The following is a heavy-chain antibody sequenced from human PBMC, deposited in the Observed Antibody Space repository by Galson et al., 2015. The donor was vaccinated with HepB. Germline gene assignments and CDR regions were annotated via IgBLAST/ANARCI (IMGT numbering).Heavy chain of an antibody. CDR2: IDHFDSYT. J-gene: IGHJ4*02. CDR1: GYSFANYW. V-gene: IGHV5-10-1*01. CDR3: AGHPSYNSGADY. Sequence: QSGAEVKKPGESLRISCKGSGYSFANYWIDWVRQVPGKGLEWMGRIDHFDSYTNYSPSFQGHVTISADKSISTAYLQWSSLKASDTAMYYCAGHPSYNSGADYWGQGTLVSVSS. D-gene: IGHD6-19*01.